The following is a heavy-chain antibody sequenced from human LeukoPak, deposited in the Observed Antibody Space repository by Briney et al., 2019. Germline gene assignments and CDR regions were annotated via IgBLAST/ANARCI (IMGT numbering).Heavy chain of an antibody. D-gene: IGHD6-13*01. Sequence: KPSETLSLTCTVSGGSISSGGYYWSWICQHPGKGLEWIGYIYYSGSTYYNPSLKSRVTISVDTSKNQFSLKLSSVTAADTAVYYCARSRLAAAEGWFDPWGQGTLVTVSS. CDR1: GGSISSGGYY. J-gene: IGHJ5*02. CDR3: ARSRLAAAEGWFDP. V-gene: IGHV4-31*03. CDR2: IYYSGST.